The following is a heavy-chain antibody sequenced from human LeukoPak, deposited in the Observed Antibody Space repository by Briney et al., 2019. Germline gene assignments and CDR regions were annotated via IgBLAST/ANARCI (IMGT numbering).Heavy chain of an antibody. CDR3: ARVRSHPPAFDI. J-gene: IGHJ3*02. CDR2: ISSSSSYI. Sequence: LSLTCTVSGGSISSGGYYWSWIRQHPGKGLEWVSSISSSSSYIYYADSVKGRFTISRDNAKNSLYLQMNSLRAEDTAVYYCARVRSHPPAFDIWGQGTMVTVSS. V-gene: IGHV3-11*06. CDR1: GGSISSGGYY.